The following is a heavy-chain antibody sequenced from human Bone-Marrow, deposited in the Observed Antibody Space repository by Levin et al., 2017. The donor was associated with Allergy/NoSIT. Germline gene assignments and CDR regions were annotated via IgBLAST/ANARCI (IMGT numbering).Heavy chain of an antibody. D-gene: IGHD6-13*01. Sequence: KVSCKGSGYSFSSYWIGWVRQMPGKGLEWMGIISPRDSEATYGPSFQGHVPFSVDKSIRTAYLQWSSLSASDTAMYYWARPYSSSWFNAFDVWGQGTMVTVSS. CDR1: GYSFSSYW. V-gene: IGHV5-51*01. J-gene: IGHJ3*01. CDR3: ARPYSSSWFNAFDV. CDR2: ISPRDSEA.